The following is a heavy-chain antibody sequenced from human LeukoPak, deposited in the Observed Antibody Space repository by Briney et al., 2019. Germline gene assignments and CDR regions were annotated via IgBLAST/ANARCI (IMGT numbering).Heavy chain of an antibody. CDR1: GFTFSSYA. V-gene: IGHV3-23*01. CDR3: AKAEDTAMVTYYMDV. D-gene: IGHD5-18*01. CDR2: ISGSGGST. Sequence: GGSLRLSCAASGFTFSSYAMSWVRQAPGKGLEWVSSISGSGGSTYYADSVKGRFTISRDNSKNTLYLQMNSLRAEDTAVYYCAKAEDTAMVTYYMDVWGKGTTVTISS. J-gene: IGHJ6*03.